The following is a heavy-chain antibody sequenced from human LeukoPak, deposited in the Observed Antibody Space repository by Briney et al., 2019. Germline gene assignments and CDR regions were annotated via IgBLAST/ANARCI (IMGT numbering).Heavy chain of an antibody. V-gene: IGHV1-18*01. Sequence: ASVKVSCKASGYTFTSYGISWVRQAPGQGLEWMGWISAYNGNTNYAQKLQGRVTMTTDTSTSTAHMELRSLRSDDTAVYYCAREGSSSWYTDWGQGTLVTVSS. J-gene: IGHJ4*02. D-gene: IGHD6-13*01. CDR3: AREGSSSWYTD. CDR2: ISAYNGNT. CDR1: GYTFTSYG.